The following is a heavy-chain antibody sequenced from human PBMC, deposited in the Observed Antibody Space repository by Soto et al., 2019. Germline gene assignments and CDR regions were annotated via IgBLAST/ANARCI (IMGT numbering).Heavy chain of an antibody. D-gene: IGHD3-10*01. J-gene: IGHJ6*02. CDR3: AKIFGTSSLGEIYGLHV. CDR1: GYIFVDSY. V-gene: IGHV1-2*02. CDR2: INPKTGVT. Sequence: QVHLEQSGAELRRPGASVTVSCKASGYIFVDSYVHWVRQVPGQGLEWLGWINPKTGVTFFAQTFQDRHKMTADVSLSTAYMDLRSLRPDDTAVYYCAKIFGTSSLGEIYGLHVWGQGTTVTVSS.